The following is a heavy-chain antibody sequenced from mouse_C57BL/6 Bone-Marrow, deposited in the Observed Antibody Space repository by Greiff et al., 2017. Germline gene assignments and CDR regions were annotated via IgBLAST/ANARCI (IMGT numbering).Heavy chain of an antibody. CDR1: GYTFTNYW. CDR2: IYPGGGYT. J-gene: IGHJ1*03. V-gene: IGHV1-63*01. Sequence: QVQLQQSGAELVRPGTSVKMSCKASGYTFTNYWIGWAKQRPGHGLEWIGDIYPGGGYTTYNEKFKGKATLTADKSSSTAYMQFSSLTSEDSAIXYCARFYYDYERGYWYFDVWGTGTTVTVSS. CDR3: ARFYYDYERGYWYFDV. D-gene: IGHD2-4*01.